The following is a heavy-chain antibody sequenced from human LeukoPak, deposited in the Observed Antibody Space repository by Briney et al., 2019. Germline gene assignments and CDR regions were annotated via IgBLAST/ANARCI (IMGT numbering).Heavy chain of an antibody. J-gene: IGHJ5*02. CDR2: IYYSGST. Sequence: PSETLSLTCTVSGGSISSYYWSWIRQPPGKGLEWIGYIYYSGSTNYNPSLKSRVTISVDTSKNQFSLKLSSVTAADTAVYYCARDLVGGVVTSSGGHYSNWFDPWGQGTLVTVSS. CDR3: ARDLVGGVVTSSGGHYSNWFDP. CDR1: GGSISSYY. V-gene: IGHV4-59*01. D-gene: IGHD3-3*01.